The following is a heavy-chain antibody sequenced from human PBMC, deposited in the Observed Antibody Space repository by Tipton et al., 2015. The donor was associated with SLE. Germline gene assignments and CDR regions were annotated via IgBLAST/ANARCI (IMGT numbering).Heavy chain of an antibody. CDR2: ISSSGSTI. J-gene: IGHJ4*02. Sequence: SLRLSCAASGFTFSDYYMSWIRQAPGKGLEWVSYISSSGSTIYYADSVKGRFTVSRDNAKNSLYLQMNSLRAEDTAVYYCARGKLRNGYSSSWYPDYWGQGTLVTVSS. D-gene: IGHD6-13*01. V-gene: IGHV3-11*04. CDR1: GFTFSDYY. CDR3: ARGKLRNGYSSSWYPDY.